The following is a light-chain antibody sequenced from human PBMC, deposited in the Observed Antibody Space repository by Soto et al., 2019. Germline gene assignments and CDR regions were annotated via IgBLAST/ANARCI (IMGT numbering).Light chain of an antibody. CDR2: KAS. CDR3: QQYNTYST. CDR1: QSISSW. Sequence: EIQMTQSPSPLSASVGDRVTITCRASQSISSWLAWYQQKPGKAPNLLIYKASSLESGVPSRFSGSGSGTEFTLTISSLQPDDFATYYCQQYNTYSTFGQGTKVDIK. V-gene: IGKV1-5*03. J-gene: IGKJ1*01.